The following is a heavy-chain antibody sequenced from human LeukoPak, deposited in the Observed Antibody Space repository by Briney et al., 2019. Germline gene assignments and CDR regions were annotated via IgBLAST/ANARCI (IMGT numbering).Heavy chain of an antibody. CDR2: ISSEGRST. CDR3: VPDAFDI. CDR1: GFTFSNYA. V-gene: IGHV3-64D*06. J-gene: IGHJ3*02. Sequence: RGSLRLSCSASGFTFSNYAMHWVRRAPGKGLEYVSAISSEGRSTYYADSVKGRFTISRDNSKNTLYLQMSSLRADDTAVYYCVPDAFDIWGQGTMVTVSS.